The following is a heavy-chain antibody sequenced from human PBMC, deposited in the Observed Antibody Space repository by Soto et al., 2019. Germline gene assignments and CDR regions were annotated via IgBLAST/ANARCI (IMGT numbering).Heavy chain of an antibody. V-gene: IGHV1-69*01. CDR1: RGSFSASG. D-gene: IGHD5-18*01. Sequence: QVQLVQSGAEVQKPGSSVKVSCRAARGSFSASGFSWVRQAPGQGLEWVGGFIPIFGTANYAPKFQDRVTMTADESTSTVYMALSSLKSEDTAMYYCARSGYSYGPNIDWGQGNLVTVSS. J-gene: IGHJ4*02. CDR2: FIPIFGTA. CDR3: ARSGYSYGPNID.